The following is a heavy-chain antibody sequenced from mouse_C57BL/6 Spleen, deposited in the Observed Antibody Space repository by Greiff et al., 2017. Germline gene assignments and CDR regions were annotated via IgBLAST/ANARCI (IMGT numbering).Heavy chain of an antibody. CDR3: ALNYGQNY. Sequence: QVQLQQPGAELVKPGASVKLSCKASGYTFTSYWMQWVKQRPGQGLEWIGEIDPSDSYTNYNQKFKGKATLTVDTSSSTAYMQLSSLTSEDSAVYYCALNYGQNYWGQGTTLTVSS. CDR1: GYTFTSYW. J-gene: IGHJ2*01. D-gene: IGHD1-2*01. V-gene: IGHV1-50*01. CDR2: IDPSDSYT.